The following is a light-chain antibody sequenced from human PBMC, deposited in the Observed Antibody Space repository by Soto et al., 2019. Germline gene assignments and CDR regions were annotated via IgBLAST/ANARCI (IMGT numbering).Light chain of an antibody. Sequence: QLVLTQPPSVSGAPGQTVTISCTGSSSNIGAPYEVHWYQQLPGRAPKLLIYADTNRPSGVPDRFSGSKSGASASLAITGLQAEDEADYYCQSYDSRLRRVFGGGTKLTVL. J-gene: IGLJ2*01. V-gene: IGLV1-40*01. CDR3: QSYDSRLRRV. CDR2: ADT. CDR1: SSNIGAPYE.